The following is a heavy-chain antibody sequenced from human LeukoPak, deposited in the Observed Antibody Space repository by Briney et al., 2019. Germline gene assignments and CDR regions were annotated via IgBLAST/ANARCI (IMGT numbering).Heavy chain of an antibody. D-gene: IGHD3-22*01. Sequence: GGSLRLSCAASGFTVSSNYMSWVRQAPGKGLEWVSFIYAGGATYYADSVRGRFTISRHNSQNTLFLQMNGLTTDDTAVYYCATHQTNYYESSGYYHAFDIWGQGTMVTVSS. CDR3: ATHQTNYYESSGYYHAFDI. V-gene: IGHV3-53*04. CDR1: GFTVSSNY. J-gene: IGHJ3*02. CDR2: IYAGGAT.